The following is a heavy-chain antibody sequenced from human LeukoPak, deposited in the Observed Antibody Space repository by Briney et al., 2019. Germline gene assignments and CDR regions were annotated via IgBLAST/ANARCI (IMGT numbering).Heavy chain of an antibody. J-gene: IGHJ6*02. Sequence: PSETLSLTCAVSGGSFSGYYWSWIRQPPGKGLEWIGEISHSGSTNYNPSLKSRVTISVDTSKNQFSLKLRSVTAADTAVYYCARGGSYYYYYGMDVWGQGTTVTVSS. V-gene: IGHV4-34*01. CDR1: GGSFSGYY. D-gene: IGHD1-26*01. CDR2: ISHSGST. CDR3: ARGGSYYYYYGMDV.